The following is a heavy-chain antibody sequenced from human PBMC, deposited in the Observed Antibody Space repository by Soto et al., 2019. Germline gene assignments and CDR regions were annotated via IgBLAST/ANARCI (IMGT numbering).Heavy chain of an antibody. Sequence: GGSLRLSCAASGFTFSTYGMHWVRQAPGKGLEWVALISYDGSNKYYADSVKGRFTISRDNSKNTLYLQMNSLRTEDTAVYYCAKEHYYDSSNFDYWGQGTLVTVYS. V-gene: IGHV3-30*18. J-gene: IGHJ4*02. CDR3: AKEHYYDSSNFDY. D-gene: IGHD3-22*01. CDR1: GFTFSTYG. CDR2: ISYDGSNK.